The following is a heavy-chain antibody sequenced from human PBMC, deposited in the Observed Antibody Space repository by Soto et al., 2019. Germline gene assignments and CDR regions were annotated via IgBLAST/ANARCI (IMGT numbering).Heavy chain of an antibody. Sequence: GGSLRLSCAASGFIFSDYYMSWIRQAPGKGLEWISYISSSDNIIYYADSVKGRFTISRDNAKNSLYLQMNSLRAEDTAVYYCARDRGYYDSSGYFGYWGQGTLVTVSS. CDR2: ISSSDNII. D-gene: IGHD3-22*01. J-gene: IGHJ4*02. CDR3: ARDRGYYDSSGYFGY. V-gene: IGHV3-11*01. CDR1: GFIFSDYY.